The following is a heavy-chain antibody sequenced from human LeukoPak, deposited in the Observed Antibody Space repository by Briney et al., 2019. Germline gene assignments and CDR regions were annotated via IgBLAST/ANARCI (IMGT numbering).Heavy chain of an antibody. CDR3: ARTGRDSSGYYYVGDY. D-gene: IGHD3-22*01. J-gene: IGHJ4*02. CDR2: IIPIFSTA. CDR1: RGTFRSYA. Sequence: SVKVSCKASRGTFRSYAISWVRQAPGQGVEWMGGIIPIFSTANYAQKFQGRVTITTDESTSTAYMELSSLRSEDTAVYYCARTGRDSSGYYYVGDYWGQGTLVTVSS. V-gene: IGHV1-69*05.